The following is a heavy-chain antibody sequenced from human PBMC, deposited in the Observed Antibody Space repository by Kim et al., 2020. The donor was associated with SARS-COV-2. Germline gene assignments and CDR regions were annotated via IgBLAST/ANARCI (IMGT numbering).Heavy chain of an antibody. D-gene: IGHD3-3*01. CDR3: VKAKGGYDFWSGYYHGAGDY. Sequence: GGSLRLSCSASGFTFSSYAMHWVRQAPGKGLEYVSAISSNGGSTYYADSVKGRFTISRDNSKNTLYLQMSSLRAEDTAVYYCVKAKGGYDFWSGYYHGAGDYWGQGTLVTVSS. V-gene: IGHV3-64D*06. CDR1: GFTFSSYA. J-gene: IGHJ4*02. CDR2: ISSNGGST.